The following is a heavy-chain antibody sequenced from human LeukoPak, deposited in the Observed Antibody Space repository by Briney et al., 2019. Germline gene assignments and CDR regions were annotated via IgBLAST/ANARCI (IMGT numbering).Heavy chain of an antibody. CDR3: ARESIPIAAAGTWFDP. CDR2: IYYSGST. D-gene: IGHD6-13*01. J-gene: IGHJ5*02. CDR1: GGSISSGGYY. Sequence: SQTLSLTCTVSGGSISSGGYYWSWIRQHPGKGLEWIGYIYYSGSTYYNPSLKSRVTISVDTSKNQFSLKLSSVTAADTAVYYCARESIPIAAAGTWFDPWGQGTLVTVSS. V-gene: IGHV4-31*03.